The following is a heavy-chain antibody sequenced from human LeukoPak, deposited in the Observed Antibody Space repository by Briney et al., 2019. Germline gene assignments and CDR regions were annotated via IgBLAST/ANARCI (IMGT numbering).Heavy chain of an antibody. CDR3: ARRPYDFWSGYYPRGDY. J-gene: IGHJ4*02. Sequence: SVKVSCKASGYTFTRYYMHWVRQAPGQGLEWMGRIIPILGIANYAQKFQGRVTITADKSTSTAYMELSSLRSEDTAVYYCARRPYDFWSGYYPRGDYWGQGTLVTVSS. CDR1: GYTFTRYY. CDR2: IIPILGIA. V-gene: IGHV1-69*02. D-gene: IGHD3-3*01.